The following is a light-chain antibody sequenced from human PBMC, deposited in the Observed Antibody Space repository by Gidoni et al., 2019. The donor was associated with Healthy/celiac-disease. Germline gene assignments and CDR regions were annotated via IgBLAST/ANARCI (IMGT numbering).Light chain of an antibody. V-gene: IGKV3-20*01. J-gene: IGKJ4*01. CDR1: QSVSSSY. CDR2: GAS. Sequence: ETVLTQSPGTLSSSPGERATLSCRASQSVSSSYLAWYQQKPGQAPRLLIYGASSRATGIPDRFSGSGSGTDFTLTISRLEPEDFAVYYCQQYGSSLLTFGGGTKVEIK. CDR3: QQYGSSLLT.